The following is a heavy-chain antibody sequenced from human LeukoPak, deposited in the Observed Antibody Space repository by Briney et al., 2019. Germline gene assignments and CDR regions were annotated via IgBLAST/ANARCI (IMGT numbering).Heavy chain of an antibody. J-gene: IGHJ4*02. V-gene: IGHV3-74*01. CDR3: ARDLDYGGYSNFDY. CDR1: GFTFSSYW. D-gene: IGHD4-23*01. Sequence: GGSLRLSCAASGFTFSSYWMHWVRQPPGRGLVWVSRIKSDGSSIIYADSVKGRFTISRDNAENTLYLQMNSLRAEDTAVYYCARDLDYGGYSNFDYWGQGTLVTVSS. CDR2: IKSDGSSI.